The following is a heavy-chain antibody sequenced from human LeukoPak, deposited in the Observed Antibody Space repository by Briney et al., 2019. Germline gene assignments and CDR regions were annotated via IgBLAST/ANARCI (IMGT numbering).Heavy chain of an antibody. Sequence: GRSLRLSCAASGFTFSSYAMHWVRQAPGKGLEWVAVISYDGSNKYYADSVKGRFTISRDNSKNTLYLQMNGLRAEDTVVYYCASPYYYGSGRGKGGYFDYWGQGTLVTVSS. CDR1: GFTFSSYA. J-gene: IGHJ4*02. D-gene: IGHD3-10*01. CDR2: ISYDGSNK. CDR3: ASPYYYGSGRGKGGYFDY. V-gene: IGHV3-30-3*01.